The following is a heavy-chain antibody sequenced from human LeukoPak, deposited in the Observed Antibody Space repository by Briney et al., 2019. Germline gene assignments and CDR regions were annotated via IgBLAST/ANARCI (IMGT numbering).Heavy chain of an antibody. CDR2: ISVHNGNT. CDR3: ARVLQRHYYGSGSYYDY. J-gene: IGHJ4*02. CDR1: AYPFSIYG. V-gene: IGHV1-18*04. D-gene: IGHD3-10*01. Sequence: ASVKVSCKASAYPFSIYGISWVRQAPRQGLEWMGWISVHNGNTNYAQKLQGRVSMTTDTSTSTAYMELRSLTSDDTAVYYCARVLQRHYYGSGSYYDYWGQGTLVTVSS.